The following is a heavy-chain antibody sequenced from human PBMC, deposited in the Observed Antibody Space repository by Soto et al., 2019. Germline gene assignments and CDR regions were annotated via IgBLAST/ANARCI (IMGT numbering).Heavy chain of an antibody. D-gene: IGHD6-13*01. V-gene: IGHV3-7*03. J-gene: IGHJ5*02. Sequence: PGGSLRLSCAASGFTFSSYWMSWVRQAPGKGLEWVANIKQDGSEKYYVDSVKGRFTISRDNAKNSLYLQMNSLKTEDTAVYYCTRSIVSAAAGTRFDPWGQGTLVTVSS. CDR2: IKQDGSEK. CDR1: GFTFSSYW. CDR3: TRSIVSAAAGTRFDP.